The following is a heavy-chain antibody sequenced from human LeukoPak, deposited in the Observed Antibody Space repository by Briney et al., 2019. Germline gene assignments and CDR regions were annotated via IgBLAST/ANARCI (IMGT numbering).Heavy chain of an antibody. CDR2: INPSGGST. CDR1: GYTLTELS. D-gene: IGHD6-19*01. CDR3: ARDIRRTIAVAGTDYHYYMDV. Sequence: ASVKVSCEVSGYTLTELSMHWVRQAPGQGLEWMGIINPSGGSTRYAQNFQSRVTMTREMSTSTVYMELSSLRSEDTAVYYCARDIRRTIAVAGTDYHYYMDVWGKGTTVTVPS. J-gene: IGHJ6*03. V-gene: IGHV1-46*01.